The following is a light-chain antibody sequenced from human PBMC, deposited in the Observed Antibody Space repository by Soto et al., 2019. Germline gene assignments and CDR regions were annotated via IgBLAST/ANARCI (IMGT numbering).Light chain of an antibody. J-gene: IGLJ1*01. CDR3: GTWDSSLNAYV. CDR2: DTS. Sequence: QSVLTQPPSVSAAPGQRVTISCSGSGSNIANNYISWFQQVPGTAPKLLIYDTSQRLSGIPDRFSASKSGTSATLGITGLQTGDEADYYCGTWDSSLNAYVFGSGTKLTVL. V-gene: IGLV1-51*01. CDR1: GSNIANNY.